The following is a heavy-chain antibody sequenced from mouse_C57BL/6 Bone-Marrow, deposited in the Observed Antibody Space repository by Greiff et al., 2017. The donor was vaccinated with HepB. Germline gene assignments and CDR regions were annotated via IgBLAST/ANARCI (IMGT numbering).Heavy chain of an antibody. CDR3: SSITTVVATDY. Sequence: VQLQQSGAELVKPGASVKMSCKASGYTFTSYWITWVKQRPGQGLEWIGDIYPGSGSTNYNEKFKSKATLTVDTSSSTAYMQLSSLTSEDSAVYYCSSITTVVATDYWGQGTTLTVSS. J-gene: IGHJ2*01. CDR2: IYPGSGST. CDR1: GYTFTSYW. D-gene: IGHD1-1*01. V-gene: IGHV1-55*01.